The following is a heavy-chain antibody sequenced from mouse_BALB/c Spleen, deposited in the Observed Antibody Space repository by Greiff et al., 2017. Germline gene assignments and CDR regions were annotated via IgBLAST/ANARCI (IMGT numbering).Heavy chain of an antibody. J-gene: IGHJ4*01. Sequence: VQRVESGPGLVAPSQSLSITCTVSGFSLTGYGVNWVRQPPGKGLEWLGMIWGDGSTDYNSALKSRLSISKDNSKSQVFLKMNSLQTDDTARYYCAREYGNYGYAMDYWGQGTSVTVSS. CDR2: IWGDGST. V-gene: IGHV2-6-7*01. CDR1: GFSLTGYG. D-gene: IGHD2-10*02. CDR3: AREYGNYGYAMDY.